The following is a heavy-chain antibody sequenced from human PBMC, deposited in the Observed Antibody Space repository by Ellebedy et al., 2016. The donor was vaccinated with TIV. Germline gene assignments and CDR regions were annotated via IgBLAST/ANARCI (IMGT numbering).Heavy chain of an antibody. J-gene: IGHJ4*02. D-gene: IGHD3-10*01. CDR2: ISPGTGDT. CDR3: AGTSYASGSSLDD. V-gene: IGHV1-3*01. Sequence: AASVKVSCKASGYTFTNHGLHWVRPAPRQRLEWMGWISPGTGDTKYAQKLQGRVNLTRDTSANTAYMELSSLRSEDTAVYFCAGTSYASGSSLDDWGQGTLVTVSS. CDR1: GYTFTNHG.